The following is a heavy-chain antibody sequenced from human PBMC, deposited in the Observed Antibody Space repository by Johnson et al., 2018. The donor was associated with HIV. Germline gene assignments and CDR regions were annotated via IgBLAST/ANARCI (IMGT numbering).Heavy chain of an antibody. CDR2: ISSDGSTE. Sequence: QVQLVESGGGVVQSGRSLRLSCAASGFTFNSYVMHWVRQAPGKGLEWLAVISSDGSTEYYADSVTGRFTISRDNSKNTLYLQMNSLRAEDRAVYYCAKDLGWELLRGAFDIWGQGTMVTVSS. CDR3: AKDLGWELLRGAFDI. CDR1: GFTFNSYV. D-gene: IGHD1-26*01. J-gene: IGHJ3*02. V-gene: IGHV3-30-3*01.